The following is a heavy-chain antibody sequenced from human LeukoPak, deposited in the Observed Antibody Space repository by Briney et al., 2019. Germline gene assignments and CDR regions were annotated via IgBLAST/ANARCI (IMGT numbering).Heavy chain of an antibody. V-gene: IGHV1-46*01. Sequence: ASVKVSCKASGYTFTSYYMHWVRQAPGQGLEWMGIINPSGGSTSYAQKFQGRVTMTRDMSTSTVYMELSSLRSEDTAVYYCAKTVHHCSGGSCPPYYYYYMDVWGKGTTVTISS. CDR1: GYTFTSYY. CDR3: AKTVHHCSGGSCPPYYYYYMDV. CDR2: INPSGGST. D-gene: IGHD2-15*01. J-gene: IGHJ6*03.